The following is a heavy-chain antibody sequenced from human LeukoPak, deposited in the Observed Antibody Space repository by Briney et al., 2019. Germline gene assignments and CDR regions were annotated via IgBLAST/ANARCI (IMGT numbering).Heavy chain of an antibody. CDR2: IKQDGSEK. V-gene: IGHV3-7*03. Sequence: GGSLRLSCAASGFTFSSYWMSWVRQARGKGLEWVANIKQDGSEKYYVDSVKGRFTISRDNAKNSLYLQMNSLRAEDTAVYYCARAHKLRYFDWLYNYWGQGTLVTVSS. CDR1: GFTFSSYW. CDR3: ARAHKLRYFDWLYNY. D-gene: IGHD3-9*01. J-gene: IGHJ4*02.